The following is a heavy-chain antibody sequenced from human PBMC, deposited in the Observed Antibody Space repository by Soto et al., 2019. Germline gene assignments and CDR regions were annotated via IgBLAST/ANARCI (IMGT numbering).Heavy chain of an antibody. J-gene: IGHJ3*02. CDR1: GGSISSYY. Sequence: SETLSLTCTVSGGSISSYYWSWIRQPPGKGLEWIGYIYYSGSTNYNPSLKSRVTISVDTSKNQFSLKLSSVTAADTAVYYCARRGDDAFDIWGQGTMVTVSS. CDR2: IYYSGST. CDR3: ARRGDDAFDI. V-gene: IGHV4-59*08. D-gene: IGHD5-12*01.